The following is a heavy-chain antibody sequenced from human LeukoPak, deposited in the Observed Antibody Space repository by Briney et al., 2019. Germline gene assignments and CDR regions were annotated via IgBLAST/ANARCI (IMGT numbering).Heavy chain of an antibody. J-gene: IGHJ6*03. CDR2: IYYSGST. D-gene: IGHD1-26*01. CDR3: ARGTGAATAGWYYYYYMDV. Sequence: SETLSLTCTVSGGSISSYYWSWIRQPPGKGLEWIGYIYYSGSTNYNPSLKSRVTISVDTSKNQFSLKLSSVTAADTAVYYCARGTGAATAGWYYYYYMDVWGKGTTVTVSS. V-gene: IGHV4-59*01. CDR1: GGSISSYY.